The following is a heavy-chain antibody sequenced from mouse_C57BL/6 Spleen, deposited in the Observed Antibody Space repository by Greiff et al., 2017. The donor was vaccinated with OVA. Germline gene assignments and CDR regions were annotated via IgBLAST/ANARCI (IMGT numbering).Heavy chain of an antibody. CDR3: ARGGAYGEGFAY. CDR2: ISYSGST. CDR1: GYSITSGYD. J-gene: IGHJ3*01. D-gene: IGHD2-13*01. Sequence: EVKLQESGPGMVKPSQSLSLTCTVTGYSITSGYDWHWIRHFPGNKLEWMGYISYSGSTNYNPSLKSRISITHDTSKNHFFLKLNSVTTEDTATYYCARGGAYGEGFAYWGQGTLVTVSA. V-gene: IGHV3-1*01.